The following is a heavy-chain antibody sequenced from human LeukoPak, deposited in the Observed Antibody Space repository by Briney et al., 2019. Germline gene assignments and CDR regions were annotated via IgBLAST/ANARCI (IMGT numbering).Heavy chain of an antibody. V-gene: IGHV4-34*01. CDR3: ARRSPFLYARGAFDI. D-gene: IGHD2/OR15-2a*01. Sequence: GSLRLSCAASGFTFSTYWMSWVRQPPGKGLEWIGEINHSGSTNYNPSLKSRVTISVDTSKNQFSLKLSSVTAADTAVYYCARRSPFLYARGAFDIWGQGTMVTVSS. J-gene: IGHJ3*02. CDR2: INHSGST. CDR1: GFTFSTYW.